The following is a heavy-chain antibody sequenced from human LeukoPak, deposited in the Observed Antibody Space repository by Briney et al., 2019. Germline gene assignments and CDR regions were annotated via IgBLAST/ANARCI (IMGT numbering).Heavy chain of an antibody. V-gene: IGHV4-34*01. D-gene: IGHD6-13*01. CDR2: INHSGST. J-gene: IGHJ2*01. Sequence: SEALSLTCAVYGGSFSGYYWSWIRQPPGKGLEWIGEINHSGSTNYNPSLKSRVTISVDTSKNQFSLKLSSVTAADTAVYYCAGGSRYSSSWYHWYFDLWGRGTLVTVSS. CDR3: AGGSRYSSSWYHWYFDL. CDR1: GGSFSGYY.